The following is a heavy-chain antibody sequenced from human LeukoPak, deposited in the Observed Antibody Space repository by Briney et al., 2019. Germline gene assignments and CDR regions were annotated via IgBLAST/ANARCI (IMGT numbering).Heavy chain of an antibody. V-gene: IGHV1-2*02. CDR1: GYTFTTYN. CDR3: ARGRGGGYFDF. D-gene: IGHD2-15*01. J-gene: IGHJ4*02. Sequence: GASVKVSCKASGYTFTTYNIRWVRQAPGQGLEWMGWITPNSGGTNYAQKFQGRVTMTRDTSISTAYMELSRLRSDDTAAYSCARGRGGGYFDFWGQETLVTVSS. CDR2: ITPNSGGT.